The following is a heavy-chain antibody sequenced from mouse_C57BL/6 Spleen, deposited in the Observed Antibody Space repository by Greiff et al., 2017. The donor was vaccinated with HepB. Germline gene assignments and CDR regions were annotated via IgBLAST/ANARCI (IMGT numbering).Heavy chain of an antibody. CDR2: IYPGDGDI. CDR3: ARDYSNYYYFDY. Sequence: VQLQESGPELVKPGASVKISCKASGYAFSSSWMNWVKQRPGKGLEWIGRIYPGDGDINYNGKFKGKATLTADKSSSTAYMQLSSLTSEDSAVYFCARDYSNYYYFDYWGQGTTLTVSS. D-gene: IGHD2-5*01. CDR1: GYAFSSSW. J-gene: IGHJ2*01. V-gene: IGHV1-82*01.